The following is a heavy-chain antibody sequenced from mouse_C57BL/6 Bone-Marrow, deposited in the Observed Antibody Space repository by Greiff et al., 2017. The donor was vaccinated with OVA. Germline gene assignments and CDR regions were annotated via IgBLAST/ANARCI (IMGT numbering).Heavy chain of an antibody. D-gene: IGHD1-1*01. CDR3: ARDPFSYGSSYWYFDV. V-gene: IGHV5-6*01. J-gene: IGHJ1*03. CDR1: GFTFSSYG. CDR2: ISSGGRYT. Sequence: EVKLVESGGDLVKPGGSLKLSCAASGFTFSSYGMSWVRQTPDKRLEWFSTISSGGRYTYYTDSVKGRFTISRDTAKNTLYLQMTSLKSEDTAMYYCARDPFSYGSSYWYFDVWGTGTTVTVSA.